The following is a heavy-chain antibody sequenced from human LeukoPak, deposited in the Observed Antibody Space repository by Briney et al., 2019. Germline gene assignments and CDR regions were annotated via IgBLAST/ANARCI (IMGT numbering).Heavy chain of an antibody. J-gene: IGHJ5*02. D-gene: IGHD6-13*01. V-gene: IGHV4-31*03. CDR3: ATLASSWNWFDP. Sequence: TLSLTCTVSGGSISSGSYYWSWIRQHPGKGLEWIGYIYYSGSTYYNPSLKSRVTISVDTSKNQISLNLSSVTAADTAVYYCATLASSWNWFDPWGQGTLVTVSS. CDR1: GGSISSGSYY. CDR2: IYYSGST.